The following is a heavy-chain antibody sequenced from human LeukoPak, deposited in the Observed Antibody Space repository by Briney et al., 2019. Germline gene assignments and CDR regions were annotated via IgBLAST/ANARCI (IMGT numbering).Heavy chain of an antibody. J-gene: IGHJ4*02. D-gene: IGHD3-22*01. V-gene: IGHV3-23*01. CDR3: AKDIGYYYDTSGYYFDY. CDR2: LSGSGGAA. Sequence: GGSLRLSCAASGFTSSSYAMGWVRQAPGKGLEWVSGLSGSGGAAYSADSVKGRFTISRDNSKNTLFLQMNSLRAEDTAVYYCAKDIGYYYDTSGYYFDYWGQGTLVTVSS. CDR1: GFTSSSYA.